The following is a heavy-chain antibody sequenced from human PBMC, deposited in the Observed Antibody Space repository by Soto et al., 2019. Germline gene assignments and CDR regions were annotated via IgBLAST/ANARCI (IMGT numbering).Heavy chain of an antibody. Sequence: QVQLVQSGAEVKKPGSSVKVSCKASGGTFSSYAISWVRQAPGQGLEWMGGIIPIFGTANYAQKFQGRVTITADEYTSTAYMELSSLRSEDTAVYYCARPTSYSNYVGGDAFDIWGLGTMVTVSS. CDR3: ARPTSYSNYVGGDAFDI. CDR1: GGTFSSYA. CDR2: IIPIFGTA. J-gene: IGHJ3*02. D-gene: IGHD4-4*01. V-gene: IGHV1-69*01.